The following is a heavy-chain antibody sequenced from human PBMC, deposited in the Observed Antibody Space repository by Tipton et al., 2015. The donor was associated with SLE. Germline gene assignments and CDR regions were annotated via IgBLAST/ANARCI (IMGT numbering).Heavy chain of an antibody. V-gene: IGHV4-34*01. J-gene: IGHJ4*02. CDR2: INHSGST. Sequence: TLSLTCAVYGGSFSGYYWSWIRQPPGKGLEWIGEINHSGSTNYNPSLKSRVTISVDTSKNQFSLKLSSVTAADTALYYCAREGLVDATSTVFDFWGQGTLVTVSS. CDR3: AREGLVDATSTVFDF. CDR1: GGSFSGYY. D-gene: IGHD2-15*01.